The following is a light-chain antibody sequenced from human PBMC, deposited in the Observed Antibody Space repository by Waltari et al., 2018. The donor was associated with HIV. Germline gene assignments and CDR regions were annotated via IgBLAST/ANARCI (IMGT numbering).Light chain of an antibody. J-gene: IGLJ2*01. CDR3: YSTDSSGHVV. CDR1: ALPMNY. CDR2: EDH. V-gene: IGLV3-10*01. Sequence: SYELTQPPSVSVSPGQTARIPGSGDALPMNYAYWYQQKSGQSPVLVIYEDHKRPAGIPDRFSGSSSGTMATLTISGAQVEDEADYYCYSTDSSGHVVFGGGTKLTVL.